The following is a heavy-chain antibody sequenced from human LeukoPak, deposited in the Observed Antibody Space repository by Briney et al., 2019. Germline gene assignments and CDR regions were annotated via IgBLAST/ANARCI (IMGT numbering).Heavy chain of an antibody. D-gene: IGHD1-14*01. CDR2: ISSSGS. CDR1: GFTFSDYY. Sequence: PGGSLRLSCAASGFTFSDYYMHWIRQAPGKGLEWVSYISSSGSYTHADSVKGRFIISRDNAKNSLYLQTNSLRAEDTALYYCARTTGSFGPVALWGQGTLVTVSS. J-gene: IGHJ4*02. V-gene: IGHV3-11*06. CDR3: ARTTGSFGPVAL.